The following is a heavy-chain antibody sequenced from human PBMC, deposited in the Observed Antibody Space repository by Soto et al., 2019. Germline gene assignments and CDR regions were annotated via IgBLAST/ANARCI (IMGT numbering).Heavy chain of an antibody. CDR3: AKDDYHDYGLGV. V-gene: IGHV3-48*03. CDR2: ISSNIRTI. J-gene: IGHJ6*02. Sequence: EVQLVESGGGLVQPGGSLRLSCAASGFTFSSYEMNWVRQAPGKGLEWVSYISSNIRTIYYADSVKGRVTISRDNAKNSLYLQMNSLRVEDTGVYYCAKDDYHDYGLGVWGQGTRVTVSS. CDR1: GFTFSSYE.